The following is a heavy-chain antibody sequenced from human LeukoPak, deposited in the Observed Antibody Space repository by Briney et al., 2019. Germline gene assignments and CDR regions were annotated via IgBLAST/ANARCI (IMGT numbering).Heavy chain of an antibody. CDR1: GYSISSGYY. Sequence: SETLSLTCTVSGYSISSGYYWGWVRQPPGKGLEWIGSIYHSGSTYYNPSLQSRVTMSVDTSKNQFSLKLSSVTAADTAVYYCATVSDSSSWNYYYYMDVWGKGTTVTISS. D-gene: IGHD6-13*01. J-gene: IGHJ6*03. CDR2: IYHSGST. CDR3: ATVSDSSSWNYYYYMDV. V-gene: IGHV4-38-2*02.